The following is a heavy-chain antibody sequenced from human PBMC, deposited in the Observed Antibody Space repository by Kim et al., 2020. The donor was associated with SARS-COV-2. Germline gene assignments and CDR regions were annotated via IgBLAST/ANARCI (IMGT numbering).Heavy chain of an antibody. V-gene: IGHV3-30*04. D-gene: IGHD6-13*01. J-gene: IGHJ3*02. CDR1: GFTFSSYA. Sequence: GGSLRLSCAASGFTFSSYAMHWVRQAPGKGLEWVAVISYDGSNKYYADSVKGRFTISRDNSKNTLYLQMNSLRAEDTAVYYCARPRSRAAAGSDAFDIWG. CDR2: ISYDGSNK. CDR3: ARPRSRAAAGSDAFDI.